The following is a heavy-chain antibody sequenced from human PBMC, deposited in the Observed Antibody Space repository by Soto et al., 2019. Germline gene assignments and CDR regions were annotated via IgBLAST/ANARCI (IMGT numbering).Heavy chain of an antibody. J-gene: IGHJ4*02. D-gene: IGHD3-3*01. CDR2: ISYDGSNE. Sequence: QVQLVESGGGVVQPGRSLRLSCEASGFTFRSYGMHWVRQAPGKGLEWVAVISYDGSNEYYADSVKGRFTISRDNSKTTLYLQVNSLRAEDTAVYYCAKGATIFGVVIPEYWGQGTLVTVSS. CDR1: GFTFRSYG. CDR3: AKGATIFGVVIPEY. V-gene: IGHV3-30*18.